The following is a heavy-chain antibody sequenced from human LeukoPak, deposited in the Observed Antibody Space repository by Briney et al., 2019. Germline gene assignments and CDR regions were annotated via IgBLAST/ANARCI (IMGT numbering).Heavy chain of an antibody. Sequence: GASVKFSCKASGYTFTGYYMHWVRQAPGQGLEWMGWINPNSGGTNYAQKFQGRVTMTRDTSISTAYMELSRLRSDDTAVYYCARENRISSGYDAFDIWGQGTMVTVSS. D-gene: IGHD6-19*01. CDR2: INPNSGGT. CDR3: ARENRISSGYDAFDI. J-gene: IGHJ3*02. CDR1: GYTFTGYY. V-gene: IGHV1-2*02.